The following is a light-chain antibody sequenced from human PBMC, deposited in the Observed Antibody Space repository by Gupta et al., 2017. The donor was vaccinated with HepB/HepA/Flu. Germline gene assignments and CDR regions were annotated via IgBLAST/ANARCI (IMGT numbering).Light chain of an antibody. CDR1: TGTVTDGHF. CDR3: SYAYDGCRV. J-gene: IGLJ3*02. Sequence: QAVVTQEPSLTVSPGGTVTLTCASSTGTVTDGHFPYWFQQKPEHVTTSLSFNTNVRHSCISDLFYCSLLGGNAVTILSGARAEEDAYYYGSYAYDGCRVFGGGTKMTVL. CDR2: NTN. V-gene: IGLV7-46*01.